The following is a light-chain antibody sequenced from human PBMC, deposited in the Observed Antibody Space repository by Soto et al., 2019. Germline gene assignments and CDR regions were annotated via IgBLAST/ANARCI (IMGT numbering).Light chain of an antibody. CDR2: DVT. V-gene: IGLV2-11*01. CDR3: CSYAGSYTFV. Sequence: VLTQPRSVSGSPGQSVTISCTGTSSDVGVYNYVSWYQQHPGKAPKLMIYDVTKRPSGVPDRFSGSKSANTASLTISGLQAEDEADYYCCSYAGSYTFVFGTGTKVTVL. J-gene: IGLJ1*01. CDR1: SSDVGVYNY.